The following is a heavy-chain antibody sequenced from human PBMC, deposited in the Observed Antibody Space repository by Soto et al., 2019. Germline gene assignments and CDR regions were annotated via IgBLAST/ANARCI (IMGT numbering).Heavy chain of an antibody. CDR1: GYTFTSYG. D-gene: IGHD6-13*01. J-gene: IGHJ4*02. Sequence: QVQLVQSGAEVKKPGASVKVSCKASGYTFTSYGISWVRQAPGQGLEWMGWISAYNGNTNYAQKLQGRVTMTTDTSMSTAYMELRSLRSDDTAVYYCARSAVGQQLNPKGDYWGQGTLVTVSS. CDR3: ARSAVGQQLNPKGDY. V-gene: IGHV1-18*01. CDR2: ISAYNGNT.